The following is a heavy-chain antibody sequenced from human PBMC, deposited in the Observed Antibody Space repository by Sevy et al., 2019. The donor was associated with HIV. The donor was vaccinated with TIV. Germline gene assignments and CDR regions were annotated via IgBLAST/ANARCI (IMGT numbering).Heavy chain of an antibody. D-gene: IGHD2-8*01. CDR1: GGSLSSGSAY. J-gene: IGHJ3*02. CDR2: IHATGVT. Sequence: SETLSLTCTVSGGSLSSGSAYWTWIRQPAGKGLEWIGRIHATGVTNYNPSLKSRLIISVDTSKNQFSLKLSSVTAAETAVYYCARDTFDKRTYCTSPAPGLCSFDIWGQGTVVTVSS. V-gene: IGHV4-61*02. CDR3: ARDTFDKRTYCTSPAPGLCSFDI.